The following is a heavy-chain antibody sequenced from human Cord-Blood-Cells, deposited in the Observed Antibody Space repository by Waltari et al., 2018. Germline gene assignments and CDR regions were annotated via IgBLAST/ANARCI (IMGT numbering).Heavy chain of an antibody. J-gene: IGHJ3*02. V-gene: IGHV1-24*01. D-gene: IGHD1-7*01. Sequence: QVQLVQSGAEVKKPGASVKVSCKVSGYTLTELSMHWVRQATGKGLEWMGGFDPEDGETIYAQKFRGRVTMTEDTSTDTAYMELSSLRSEDTAVYYCATAARCNWDYDAFDIWGQGTMVTVSS. CDR3: ATAARCNWDYDAFDI. CDR1: GYTLTELS. CDR2: FDPEDGET.